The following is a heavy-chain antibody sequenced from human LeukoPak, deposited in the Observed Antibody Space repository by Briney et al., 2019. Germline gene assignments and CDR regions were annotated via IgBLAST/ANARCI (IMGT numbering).Heavy chain of an antibody. CDR2: ISWNSGSI. CDR3: ARDNKWEIFAFDY. CDR1: GFTFDDYA. J-gene: IGHJ4*02. D-gene: IGHD1-26*01. Sequence: GGSLRLSCAASGFTFDDYAMHWVRQAPGKGLEWVSGISWNSGSIGYADSVKGRFTISRDNAKNSLYLQMNSLRSEDTAVYYCARDNKWEIFAFDYWGQGTLVTVSS. V-gene: IGHV3-9*01.